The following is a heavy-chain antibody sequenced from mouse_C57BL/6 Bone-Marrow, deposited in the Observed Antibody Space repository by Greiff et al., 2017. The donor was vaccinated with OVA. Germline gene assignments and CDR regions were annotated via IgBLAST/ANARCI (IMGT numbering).Heavy chain of an antibody. D-gene: IGHD2-4*01. CDR1: GFTFSSYA. J-gene: IGHJ3*01. V-gene: IGHV5-4*01. CDR2: ISDGGSYT. CDR3: AREVGDYGGFAY. Sequence: EVQVVESGGGLVKPGGSLKLSCAASGFTFSSYAMSWVRQTPEKRLEWVATISDGGSYTYYPDNVKGRFTISRDNAKNNLYLQMSHLKSEDTAMYYCAREVGDYGGFAYWGQGTLVTVSA.